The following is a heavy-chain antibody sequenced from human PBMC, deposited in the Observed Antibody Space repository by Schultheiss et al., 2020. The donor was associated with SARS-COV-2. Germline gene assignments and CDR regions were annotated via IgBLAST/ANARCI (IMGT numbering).Heavy chain of an antibody. CDR2: MNPNSGNT. CDR1: GYTFTSYA. CDR3: AVTTVTTDPFDY. Sequence: ASVKVSCKASGYTFTSYAMHWVRQAPGQRLEWMGWMNPNSGNTGYAQKFQGRVTMTRNTSISTAYMELSSLRSDDTAVYYCAVTTVTTDPFDYWGQGTLVTVSS. V-gene: IGHV1-8*02. D-gene: IGHD4-17*01. J-gene: IGHJ4*02.